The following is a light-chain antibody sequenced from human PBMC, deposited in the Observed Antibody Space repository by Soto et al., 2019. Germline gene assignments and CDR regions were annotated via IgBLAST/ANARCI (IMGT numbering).Light chain of an antibody. CDR2: LVS. V-gene: IGKV4-1*01. Sequence: DIVMTQSPDSLAVSLGERATINCKSSQSVLYSSNNKNYLAWYQQKPGQSPQLLIYLVSNRASGVPDRFSGSGSGTDFTLKISRVEAEDVGLYYCMQALQTPLTFGQGTRLEIK. CDR1: QSVLYSSNNKNY. CDR3: MQALQTPLT. J-gene: IGKJ5*01.